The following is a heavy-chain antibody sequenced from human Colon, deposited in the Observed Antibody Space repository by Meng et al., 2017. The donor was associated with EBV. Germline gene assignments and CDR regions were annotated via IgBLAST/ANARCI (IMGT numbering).Heavy chain of an antibody. CDR3: VRDTRRGGGWFDP. CDR1: GGSISSGGYD. J-gene: IGHJ5*02. D-gene: IGHD3-10*01. Sequence: QVHVAGPGRGLVKPSQTLSLTRTVAGGSISSGGYDWSWIRQHPGKGLEWIGYIYYSGSTYYTPSLRSRVTISVDKSRNQFSLKLTSVSAADTAVYYCVRDTRRGGGWFDPWGQGTLVTVSS. CDR2: IYYSGST. V-gene: IGHV4-31*03.